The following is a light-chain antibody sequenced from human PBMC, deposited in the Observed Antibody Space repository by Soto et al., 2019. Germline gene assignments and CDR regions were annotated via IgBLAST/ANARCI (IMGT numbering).Light chain of an antibody. J-gene: IGKJ4*01. Sequence: EIVMTQSPATLSVSPGERATLSCRASQSVSSNLAWYQQKPGQAPRLLIYGASTRATGIPARFSGSGSGTEFTLTISSLQSEYFSFYYCQQYHHSPPLTFGGGTK. CDR3: QQYHHSPPLT. CDR2: GAS. CDR1: QSVSSN. V-gene: IGKV3-15*01.